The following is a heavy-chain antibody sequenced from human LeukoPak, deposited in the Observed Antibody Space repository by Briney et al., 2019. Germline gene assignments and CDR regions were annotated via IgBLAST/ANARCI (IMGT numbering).Heavy chain of an antibody. CDR3: ARSSYCSSTSCRYYYYMDV. D-gene: IGHD2-2*01. J-gene: IGHJ6*03. CDR1: GGSFSGYY. Sequence: SETLSLTCAVYGGSFSGYYWSWIRQPPGKGLEWVGEINHSGGTNYNPSLKSRVTISVDTSKNQFSLKLSSVTAADTAVYYCARSSYCSSTSCRYYYYMDVWGKGTTVTVSS. V-gene: IGHV4-34*01. CDR2: INHSGGT.